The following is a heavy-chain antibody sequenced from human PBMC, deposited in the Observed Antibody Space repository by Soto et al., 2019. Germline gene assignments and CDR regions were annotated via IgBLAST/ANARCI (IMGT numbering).Heavy chain of an antibody. CDR1: GFTFSSNW. Sequence: PGGSLRLSCAASGFTFSSNWMSWVRQAPGKELEWVSPITGNGGSTYYADSVKGRFTISRDTSKNTLYLQMNSLRAEDTAVYYGAKGVQWELLRGPLNDYYYGMDVWGQGTTVTVSS. CDR2: ITGNGGST. CDR3: AKGVQWELLRGPLNDYYYGMDV. J-gene: IGHJ6*02. V-gene: IGHV3-23*01. D-gene: IGHD1-26*01.